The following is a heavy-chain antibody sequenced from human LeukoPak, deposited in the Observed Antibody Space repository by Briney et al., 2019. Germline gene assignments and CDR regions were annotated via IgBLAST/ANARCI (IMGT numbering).Heavy chain of an antibody. CDR3: ARSGGYSYGYLDY. D-gene: IGHD5-18*01. Sequence: GGSLRLSCAASGFTVSSNYMSWVRQAPGKGLEWVSVIYSGGSTYYADSVKGRFTISRDNSKNTLYLQMNSLRAEDTDVYYCARSGGYSYGYLDYWGQGTLVTVSS. CDR1: GFTVSSNY. J-gene: IGHJ4*02. CDR2: IYSGGST. V-gene: IGHV3-53*01.